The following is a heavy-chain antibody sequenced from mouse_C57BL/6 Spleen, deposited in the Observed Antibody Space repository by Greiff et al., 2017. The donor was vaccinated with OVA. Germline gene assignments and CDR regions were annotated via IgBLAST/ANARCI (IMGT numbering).Heavy chain of an antibody. CDR1: GYTFTDYN. V-gene: IGHV1-18*01. CDR2: INPNNGGT. Sequence: EVQLQQSGPELVKPGASVKIPCKASGYTFTDYNMDWVKQSHGKSLEWIGDINPNNGGTISNQKFKGKATLTVDKSSSTAYMELRSLTSEDTAVYYCARKGPYDYDGGTWFAYWGQGTLVTVSA. J-gene: IGHJ3*01. CDR3: ARKGPYDYDGGTWFAY. D-gene: IGHD2-4*01.